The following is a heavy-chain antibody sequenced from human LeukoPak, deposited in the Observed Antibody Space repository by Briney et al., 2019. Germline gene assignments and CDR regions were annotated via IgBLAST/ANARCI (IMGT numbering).Heavy chain of an antibody. D-gene: IGHD6-19*01. J-gene: IGHJ4*02. V-gene: IGHV1-69*01. CDR2: TIPIFGTA. Sequence: ASVKVSCKASGGTFSTYAISWVRQAPGQGLEWMGGTIPIFGTANDAQKFQGRVTITADESTSTAYMELSSLRSEDTAVYYCARGLIAVAGIPFDYWGQGTLVTVSS. CDR1: GGTFSTYA. CDR3: ARGLIAVAGIPFDY.